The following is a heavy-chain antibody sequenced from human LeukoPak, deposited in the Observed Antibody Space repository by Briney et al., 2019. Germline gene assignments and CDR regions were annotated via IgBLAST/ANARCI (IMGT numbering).Heavy chain of an antibody. Sequence: GGSLRLSCADSGFTFSDYGMSWIRQVPGKGLEWMSGIDLNGGSPYYADSVKGRFTLSRDNTKNSLFLQMNRLREEDTALYYRARWISVAGGVTAFEMWGQGTLVTVS. CDR1: GFTFSDYG. J-gene: IGHJ3*02. V-gene: IGHV3-20*04. CDR3: ARWISVAGGVTAFEM. D-gene: IGHD6-19*01. CDR2: IDLNGGSP.